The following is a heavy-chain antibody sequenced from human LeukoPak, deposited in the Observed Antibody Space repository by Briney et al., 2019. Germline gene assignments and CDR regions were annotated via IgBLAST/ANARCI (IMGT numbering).Heavy chain of an antibody. D-gene: IGHD6-13*01. Sequence: SETLSLTCTVSGGSISSYYWSWIRQPPGKGLEWIGYIYYSGSTNYNPSLKSRVTISVDTSKNQFSLKLSSVTAADTAVYYCASSPSRSSWFDYRGQGTLVTVSS. J-gene: IGHJ4*02. V-gene: IGHV4-59*01. CDR1: GGSISSYY. CDR3: ASSPSRSSWFDY. CDR2: IYYSGST.